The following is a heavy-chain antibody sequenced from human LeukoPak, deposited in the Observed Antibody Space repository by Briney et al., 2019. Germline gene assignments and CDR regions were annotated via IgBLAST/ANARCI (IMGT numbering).Heavy chain of an antibody. D-gene: IGHD1-26*01. CDR3: AKEVGTFTLDY. Sequence: GRSLRLSRAASGFSFSTYGMHWVRQAPGKGLEWVTVISYDGSDKYYADSVKGRFTISRDNSRDTLYLQMNSLRVEDTAVYYCAKEVGTFTLDYWGQGTLVTVSS. CDR1: GFSFSTYG. V-gene: IGHV3-30*18. CDR2: ISYDGSDK. J-gene: IGHJ4*02.